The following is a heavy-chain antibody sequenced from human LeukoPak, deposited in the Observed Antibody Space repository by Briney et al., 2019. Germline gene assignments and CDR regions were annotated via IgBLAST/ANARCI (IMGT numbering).Heavy chain of an antibody. Sequence: AGGSLRLSCAASGFTFSSYSMNWVRQAPGKGLEWVSSISSSSSYIYYADSVKGRFTISRDNAKNSLYLQMNSLRAEDTAVYYCARGTASRYDFWSGYDYWGQGTLVTVSS. CDR2: ISSSSSYI. J-gene: IGHJ4*02. V-gene: IGHV3-21*01. CDR3: ARGTASRYDFWSGYDY. CDR1: GFTFSSYS. D-gene: IGHD3-3*01.